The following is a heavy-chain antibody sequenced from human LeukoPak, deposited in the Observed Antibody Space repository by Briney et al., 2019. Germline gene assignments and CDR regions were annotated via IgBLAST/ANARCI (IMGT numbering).Heavy chain of an antibody. J-gene: IGHJ4*02. CDR3: ARGHRGGYSYGYNRYYFDY. V-gene: IGHV4-34*01. CDR1: GGSFSGYY. CDR2: INHSGST. D-gene: IGHD5-18*01. Sequence: KPSETLSLTCAVYGGSFSGYYWSWIRQPPGKGLEWIGEINHSGSTNYNPSLKSRVTISVDTSKNQFSLKLSSVTAADTAVYYCARGHRGGYSYGYNRYYFDYWGQGTLVTVPS.